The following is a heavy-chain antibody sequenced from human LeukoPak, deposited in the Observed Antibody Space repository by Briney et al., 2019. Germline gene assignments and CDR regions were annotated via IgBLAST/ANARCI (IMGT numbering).Heavy chain of an antibody. Sequence: GGSLRLSCAASGFTFSSYWMHWVRQAPGKGLVWVSRINSDGSSTSYADSVKGRFTISRDNAKNTLYLQMNSLRAEDTAVYYCAGLSDYYDSSGYHDAFDIWGQGTMVTVSS. CDR2: INSDGSST. CDR1: GFTFSSYW. J-gene: IGHJ3*02. CDR3: AGLSDYYDSSGYHDAFDI. D-gene: IGHD3-22*01. V-gene: IGHV3-74*01.